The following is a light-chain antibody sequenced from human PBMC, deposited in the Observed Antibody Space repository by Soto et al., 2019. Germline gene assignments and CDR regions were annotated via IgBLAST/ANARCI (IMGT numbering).Light chain of an antibody. V-gene: IGKV3-20*01. CDR1: QSVSTNF. J-gene: IGKJ1*01. CDR3: QQYGRTSWT. Sequence: EIVLTQSPGTLSLSPGEGATLSCRASQSVSTNFFAWYQQKPGQAPRLLIYGASTRATGIPDRFSGSGSGTDFTLTIIRLEPEDFAVYYCQQYGRTSWTFGQETKVDIK. CDR2: GAS.